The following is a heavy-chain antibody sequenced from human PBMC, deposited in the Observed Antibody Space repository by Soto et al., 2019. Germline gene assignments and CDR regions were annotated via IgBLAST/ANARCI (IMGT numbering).Heavy chain of an antibody. CDR1: VYTITSYA. J-gene: IGHJ4*02. Sequence: ASVTVSCKASVYTITSYAIQWVRQAPGQRLEWMGWINAGNGNTKYSQKFQGRVTITRDTSASTAYMELSSLRSEDTAVYYCARSIVVVTALDYWGQGTLVTVSS. CDR3: ARSIVVVTALDY. CDR2: INAGNGNT. D-gene: IGHD2-21*02. V-gene: IGHV1-3*01.